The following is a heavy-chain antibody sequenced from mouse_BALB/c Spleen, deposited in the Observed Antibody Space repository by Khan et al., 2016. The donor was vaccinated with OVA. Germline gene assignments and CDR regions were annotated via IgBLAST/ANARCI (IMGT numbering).Heavy chain of an antibody. Sequence: QVQLKESGAELMKPGASVKISCKATGYTFSSYWIEWVKQRPGHGLEWIGEILPGSGRNNYNEKFKGKATFTADTSSNTDYMQLSSLTSEDSAVYYCARGNYYGSSSWFGYWGQGTLVTVSA. CDR1: GYTFSSYW. CDR2: ILPGSGRN. D-gene: IGHD1-1*01. V-gene: IGHV1-9*01. CDR3: ARGNYYGSSSWFGY. J-gene: IGHJ3*01.